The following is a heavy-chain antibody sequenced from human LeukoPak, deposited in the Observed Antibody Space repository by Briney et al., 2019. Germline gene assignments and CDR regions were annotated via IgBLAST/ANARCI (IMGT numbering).Heavy chain of an antibody. V-gene: IGHV3-7*01. CDR2: IKEDGSEK. D-gene: IGHD2-2*01. CDR3: ARDGRVVPAATRYGMDV. J-gene: IGHJ6*02. CDR1: EFTFTNYW. Sequence: GGSLRLSCAASEFTFTNYWMSWVRQAPGKGLEWVANIKEDGSEKHYVDSVKGRFTISRDNAKNSLYLQMNSLRLEDTAVYYCARDGRVVPAATRYGMDVWGQGTTVTVSS.